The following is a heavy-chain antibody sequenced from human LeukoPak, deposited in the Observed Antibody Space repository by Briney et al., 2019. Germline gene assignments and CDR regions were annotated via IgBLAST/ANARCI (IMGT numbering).Heavy chain of an antibody. Sequence: PSETLSLTCAVSGYSISSGYYWGWIRQPPGKGLEWIGSIYHSGSTYYNPSLKSRVTISVDTSKNQFSLKLSSVTAADTAVYYCARGWSSSSTFYDYWGQGTLVTVSS. CDR3: ARGWSSSSTFYDY. J-gene: IGHJ4*02. CDR1: GYSISSGYY. D-gene: IGHD6-6*01. CDR2: IYHSGST. V-gene: IGHV4-38-2*01.